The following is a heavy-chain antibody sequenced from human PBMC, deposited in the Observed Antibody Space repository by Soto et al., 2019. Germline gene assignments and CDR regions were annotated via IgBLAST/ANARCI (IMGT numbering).Heavy chain of an antibody. CDR2: MNPNSANT. V-gene: IGHV1-8*01. Sequence: QVQLVQSGAQVKKPGASVKVSCKASGDTFTNYDIKWVRQSTGQGLEWMGWMNPNSANTGYAQKFQGRVTRTRNTSISTAYMELSSLRSEDTAVYYCARGRNGMGVWGQGTTVTVSS. CDR3: ARGRNGMGV. CDR1: GDTFTNYD. J-gene: IGHJ6*02.